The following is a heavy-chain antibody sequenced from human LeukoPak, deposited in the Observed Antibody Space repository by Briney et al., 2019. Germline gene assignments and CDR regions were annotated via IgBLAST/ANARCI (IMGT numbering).Heavy chain of an antibody. CDR3: ARSQTPRSYDTFDY. V-gene: IGHV5-51*01. CDR1: GYSFNSYW. J-gene: IGHJ4*02. CDR2: IYPGDSDT. Sequence: RGESLKISCKGSGYSFNSYWIGWVRQMPGKGLKWMGIIYPGDSDTRYSPSFQGQVTISADKSISTAYLQWSSLKASDTAMYYCARSQTPRSYDTFDYWGQGTLVTVSS. D-gene: IGHD3-16*01.